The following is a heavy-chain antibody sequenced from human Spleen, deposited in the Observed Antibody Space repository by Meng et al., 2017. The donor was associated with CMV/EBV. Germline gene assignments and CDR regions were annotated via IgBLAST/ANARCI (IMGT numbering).Heavy chain of an antibody. CDR2: VIPVLGTT. V-gene: IGHV1-69*05. D-gene: IGHD4-17*01. CDR3: ARGGLRDPNYFDY. Sequence: SVKVSCKASRDTFSSYAMSWVRQAPGQGLEWMGWVIPVLGTTNYAQKFQGRVTITTDESTSTAYMELSSLRSEDTAVYYCARGGLRDPNYFDYWGQGTLVTVSS. J-gene: IGHJ4*02. CDR1: RDTFSSYA.